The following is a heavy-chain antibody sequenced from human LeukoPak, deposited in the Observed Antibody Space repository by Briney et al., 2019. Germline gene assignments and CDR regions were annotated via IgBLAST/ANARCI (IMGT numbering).Heavy chain of an antibody. J-gene: IGHJ4*02. Sequence: PGGSLRLSCAASGFGFSNFWMSWVRQAPGKGPEWVANIKEDGSLKNYVDSVEGRFTVSRDNAEDTLYLQMNSLRLEDTAVYYCVRDWAPASMQAAPFDCWGQGTLVTVSS. CDR3: VRDWAPASMQAAPFDC. CDR1: GFGFSNFW. V-gene: IGHV3-7*01. CDR2: IKEDGSLK. D-gene: IGHD2/OR15-2a*01.